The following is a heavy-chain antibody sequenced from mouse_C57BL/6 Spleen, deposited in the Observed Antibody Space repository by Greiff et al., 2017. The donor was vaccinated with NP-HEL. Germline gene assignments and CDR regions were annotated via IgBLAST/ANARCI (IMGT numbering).Heavy chain of an antibody. J-gene: IGHJ1*03. Sequence: DVKLVESGGGLVKPGGSLKLSCAASGFTFSSYAMSWVRQTPEKRLEWVATISDGGSYTYYPDNVKGRFTISRDNAKNNLYLQMSHLKSEDTAMDYCARDPGRRYFDVRGTGTTVTVSS. CDR1: GFTFSSYA. V-gene: IGHV5-4*01. CDR2: ISDGGSYT. D-gene: IGHD1-2*01. CDR3: ARDPGRRYFDV.